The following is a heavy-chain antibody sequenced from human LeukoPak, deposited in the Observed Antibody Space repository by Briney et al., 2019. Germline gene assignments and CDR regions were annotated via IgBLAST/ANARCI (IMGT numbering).Heavy chain of an antibody. Sequence: SQTLSLTCTVSGGSISSGSYYCSWIRQPGGEGLEWIGRLYTSGSTNYNLSLKSRVTISVDTSKNQFSLKLSSVTAADPAVYYCARDANYDILTGPRGRWFDPWGQGTLVTVSS. J-gene: IGHJ5*02. CDR2: LYTSGST. V-gene: IGHV4-61*02. D-gene: IGHD3-9*01. CDR3: ARDANYDILTGPRGRWFDP. CDR1: GGSISSGSYY.